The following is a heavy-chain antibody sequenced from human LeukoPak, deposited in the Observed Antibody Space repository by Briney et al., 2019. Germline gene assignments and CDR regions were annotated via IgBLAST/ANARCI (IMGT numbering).Heavy chain of an antibody. Sequence: QTGGSLRLSCAASGFTFSSYAMSWVRQAPGKGLEWVSAISGTGGSTYYADSVKGRFTISRDNSKNTLYLQMNSLRADDTAVYNCAKKAGNYYYYYHMDVWGKGTTVTVSS. CDR2: ISGTGGST. CDR1: GFTFSSYA. J-gene: IGHJ6*03. CDR3: AKKAGNYYYYYHMDV. D-gene: IGHD1-1*01. V-gene: IGHV3-23*01.